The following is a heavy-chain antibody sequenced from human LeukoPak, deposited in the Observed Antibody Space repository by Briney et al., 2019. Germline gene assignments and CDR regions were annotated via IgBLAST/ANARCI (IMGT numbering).Heavy chain of an antibody. Sequence: SETLSLTCTVSGGSISSGSYYWSWIRQPAGKGLEWIGRIYTSGSTNCNPSLKSRVTISVDTSKNQFSLKLSSVTAADTAVYYCARGRGFCGGDCPDFDLWGRGTLVTVSS. V-gene: IGHV4-61*02. D-gene: IGHD2-21*01. CDR3: ARGRGFCGGDCPDFDL. J-gene: IGHJ2*01. CDR1: GGSISSGSYY. CDR2: IYTSGST.